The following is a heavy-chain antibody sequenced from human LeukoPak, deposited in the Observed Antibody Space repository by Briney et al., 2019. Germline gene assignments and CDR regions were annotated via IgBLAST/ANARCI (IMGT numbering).Heavy chain of an antibody. D-gene: IGHD4-17*01. CDR3: ARMSDYVSGFDY. Sequence: SETLSLTCTVSGGSISSSSYYWGWIRQPPGKGLEWIGSIYYSGSTYYNPSLKSRVTISVDTSKNQFSLKLSSVTAADTAVYYCARMSDYVSGFDYWGQGTLVTVSS. CDR2: IYYSGST. V-gene: IGHV4-39*07. J-gene: IGHJ4*02. CDR1: GGSISSSSYY.